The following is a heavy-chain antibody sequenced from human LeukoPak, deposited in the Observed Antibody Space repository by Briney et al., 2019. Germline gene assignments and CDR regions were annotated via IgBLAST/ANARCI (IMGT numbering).Heavy chain of an antibody. CDR1: GGSISSGSYY. J-gene: IGHJ4*02. CDR2: IYTSGST. D-gene: IGHD6-13*01. V-gene: IGHV4-61*02. CDR3: ARASAAADSPFDY. Sequence: PSQTLSLTCTVSGGSISSGSYYWSWIRQPAGKGLEWIGRIYTSGSTNYNPSLKSRVTISVDTSKNQFSLKLSSVTAADTAVYYCARASAAADSPFDYWGQGTLVTVSS.